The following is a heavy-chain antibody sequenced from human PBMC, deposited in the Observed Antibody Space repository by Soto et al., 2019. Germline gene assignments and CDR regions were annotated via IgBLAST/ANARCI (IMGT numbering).Heavy chain of an antibody. Sequence: QVQLVESGGGLVKPGGSLRLSCAASGFTFANYYMSWIRQSPGKGLEWVSYIRSNDGTTYYADSLKGRFTISRDNAKNSMYLQMNSLRAEDTAVYYCAREINYSRYPRVIDYWGQGTLVTVSS. CDR1: GFTFANYY. V-gene: IGHV3-11*01. D-gene: IGHD1-7*01. CDR3: AREINYSRYPRVIDY. J-gene: IGHJ4*02. CDR2: IRSNDGTT.